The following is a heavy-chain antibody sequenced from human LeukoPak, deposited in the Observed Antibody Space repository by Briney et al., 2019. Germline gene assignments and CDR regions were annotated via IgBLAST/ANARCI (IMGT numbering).Heavy chain of an antibody. D-gene: IGHD1-1*01. CDR1: GFTFSSYS. J-gene: IGHJ4*02. CDR2: ISSSSSTI. Sequence: GGSLRLPCAASGFTFSSYSMNWVRQAPGKGLEWVSYISSSSSTIYYADSVKGRFTIPRDNAKNSLYLQMNSLRAEDTAVYYCTRDSEGPSPTRDYWGQGTLVTVSS. V-gene: IGHV3-48*01. CDR3: TRDSEGPSPTRDY.